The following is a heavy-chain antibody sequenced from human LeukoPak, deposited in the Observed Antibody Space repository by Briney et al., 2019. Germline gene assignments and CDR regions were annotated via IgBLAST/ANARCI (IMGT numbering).Heavy chain of an antibody. D-gene: IGHD6-19*01. Sequence: GGSLRLSCAVSGFTFSTYSMKWVRPAPGKGLEWISYISSSGSSIYYAASVKGRFTISRDKAKNSLYLQMNSLRDEDTAVYYCARGDYRSGWYYFDYWGQGTLVTVSS. V-gene: IGHV3-48*02. CDR2: ISSSGSSI. CDR3: ARGDYRSGWYYFDY. J-gene: IGHJ4*02. CDR1: GFTFSTYS.